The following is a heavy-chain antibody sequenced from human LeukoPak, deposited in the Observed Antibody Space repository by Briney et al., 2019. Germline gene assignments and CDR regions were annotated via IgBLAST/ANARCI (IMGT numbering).Heavy chain of an antibody. Sequence: GASVKVSCKASGYTFTSYYVHWVRQAPGQGLEWMGRINPNSGDTNYAQKVQGRVTMTRDTSISTAYMELSRLRSDDTAVYYCARDYCGGDCFPDYWGQGTLVTVSS. CDR2: INPNSGDT. CDR3: ARDYCGGDCFPDY. CDR1: GYTFTSYY. V-gene: IGHV1-2*06. J-gene: IGHJ4*02. D-gene: IGHD2-21*02.